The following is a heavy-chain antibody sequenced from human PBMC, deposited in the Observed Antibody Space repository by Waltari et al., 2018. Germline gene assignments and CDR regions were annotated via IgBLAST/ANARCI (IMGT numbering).Heavy chain of an antibody. J-gene: IGHJ6*03. V-gene: IGHV4-39*07. CDR2: IYYSGGT. D-gene: IGHD3-10*01. CDR3: ARDRDGNYYYMDV. CDR1: GGSISSSSYY. Sequence: QLQLQESGPGLVKPSETLSLTCTVSGGSISSSSYYWGWIRQPPGKGLEWIGSIYYSGGTYYNPSLKSRVTISVDTSKNQVSLKLSSVTAADTAVYYCARDRDGNYYYMDVWGKGTTVTISS.